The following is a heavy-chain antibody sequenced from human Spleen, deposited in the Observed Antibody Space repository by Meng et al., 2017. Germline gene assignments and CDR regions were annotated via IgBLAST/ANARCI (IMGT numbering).Heavy chain of an antibody. V-gene: IGHV4-4*07. D-gene: IGHD1-26*01. CDR1: GGSISPYF. CDR2: ISSSGST. CDR3: AAYSGSYMGY. J-gene: IGHJ4*02. Sequence: GSLRLSCTVSGGSISPYFWSWIRQPAGEGLEWIGRISSSGSTNYNPSLKSRVTMSVDTSKNQFSLKLSSVTAADTAVYYCAAYSGSYMGYWGQGTLVTVSS.